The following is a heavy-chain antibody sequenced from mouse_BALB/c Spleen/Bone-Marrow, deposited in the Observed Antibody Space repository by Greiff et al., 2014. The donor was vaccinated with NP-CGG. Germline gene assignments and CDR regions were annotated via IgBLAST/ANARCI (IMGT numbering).Heavy chain of an antibody. V-gene: IGHV4-1*02. D-gene: IGHD1-2*01. J-gene: IGHJ3*01. Sequence: VQLKESGGGLVQPGGSLKLSCAASGFDFSGYWMTWVRPAPGKGLEWIGEINPDSRTINYKPSLKEKFIMSRDNAKNTLYLQMSKVRSEDTALYYCARNGYYGWMTYWGQGTLVTVSA. CDR3: ARNGYYGWMTY. CDR2: INPDSRTI. CDR1: GFDFSGYW.